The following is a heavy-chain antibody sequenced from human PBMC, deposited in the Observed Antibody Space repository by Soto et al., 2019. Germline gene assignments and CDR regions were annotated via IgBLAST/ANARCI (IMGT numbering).Heavy chain of an antibody. CDR1: GGSFSGYY. CDR2: INHSGST. D-gene: IGHD6-13*01. Sequence: SETLSLTCAVYGGSFSGYYWSWIRQPPGKGLEWIGEINHSGSTNYNPSLKSRVTISVDTSKNQFSLKLSTVTAADTAVYYCARGRRGGSSGYYYGMDVWGQGTTVTVSS. CDR3: ARGRRGGSSGYYYGMDV. V-gene: IGHV4-34*01. J-gene: IGHJ6*02.